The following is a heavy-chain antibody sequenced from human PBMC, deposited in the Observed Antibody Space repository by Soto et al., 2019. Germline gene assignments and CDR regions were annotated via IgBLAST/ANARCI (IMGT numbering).Heavy chain of an antibody. CDR3: AKDQSPGYRSGWYSPGSYYYYGMDV. V-gene: IGHV3-30*18. J-gene: IGHJ6*02. Sequence: QVQLVESGGGVVQPGRSLRLSCAASGFTFSSYGMHWVRQAPGKGLEWVAVISYDGSNKYYADSVKGRFTISRDNSKNTLYLQMNSLRAEDTAVYYCAKDQSPGYRSGWYSPGSYYYYGMDVWGQGTTVTVSS. CDR1: GFTFSSYG. D-gene: IGHD6-19*01. CDR2: ISYDGSNK.